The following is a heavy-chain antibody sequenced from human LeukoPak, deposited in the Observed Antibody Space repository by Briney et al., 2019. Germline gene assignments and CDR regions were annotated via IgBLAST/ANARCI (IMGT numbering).Heavy chain of an antibody. CDR1: GFSFGPYW. J-gene: IGHJ4*02. D-gene: IGHD4-17*01. CDR3: ARLFGGVTTFDY. V-gene: IGHV3-7*01. CDR2: INPDGSGT. Sequence: GGSLRLSCAASGFSFGPYWMSWVRQGPGKGLDWVASINPDGSGTSYVDSVKGRFTISRDNAQNSLYLQMHSLSAEDTAVYYCARLFGGVTTFDYWGQGTLVTVSS.